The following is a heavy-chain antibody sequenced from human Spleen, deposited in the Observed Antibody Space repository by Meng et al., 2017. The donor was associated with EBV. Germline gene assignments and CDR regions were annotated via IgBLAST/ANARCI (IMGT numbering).Heavy chain of an antibody. V-gene: IGHV4-59*01. Sequence: QVPLPESGPGLVKPSETLSLPCTVSGGSIRSYYWSWIRQPPGKGLEWIGYINYLGGTNYNPSLKSRVTISVATSKNQLSLTLTSVTGADTAVYYCARATPGYSYGYTDSWGQGILVTVSS. D-gene: IGHD5-18*01. CDR1: GGSIRSYY. CDR3: ARATPGYSYGYTDS. CDR2: INYLGGT. J-gene: IGHJ4*02.